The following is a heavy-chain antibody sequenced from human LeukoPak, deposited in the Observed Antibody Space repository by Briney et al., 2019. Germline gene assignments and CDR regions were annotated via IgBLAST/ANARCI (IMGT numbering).Heavy chain of an antibody. CDR3: ARALDYYGSGTMPYFDY. V-gene: IGHV4-30-4*01. CDR1: GGSISSGDYY. D-gene: IGHD3-10*01. Sequence: PSETLSLTCTVSGGSISSGDYYWSWIRQPPGKGPEWIGYTYYSGNTHYNPSLKSRVTISVDTSKNQFSLKLSSVTAADTAVYYCARALDYYGSGTMPYFDYWGQGTLVTVSS. CDR2: TYYSGNT. J-gene: IGHJ4*02.